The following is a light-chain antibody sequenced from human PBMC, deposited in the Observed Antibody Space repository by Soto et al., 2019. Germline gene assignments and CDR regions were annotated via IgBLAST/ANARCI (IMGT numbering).Light chain of an antibody. Sequence: EIVLTQSPGTLSLSPGERATLSCRASQSVGSSYLAWYQQKPGQAPGLLIYGTSSRATDIPDRFSGSGSGTDFTLTISRLEPEDFAVYYCQQYGSSPRTFGQGSKVEIK. CDR2: GTS. J-gene: IGKJ1*01. CDR3: QQYGSSPRT. V-gene: IGKV3-20*01. CDR1: QSVGSSY.